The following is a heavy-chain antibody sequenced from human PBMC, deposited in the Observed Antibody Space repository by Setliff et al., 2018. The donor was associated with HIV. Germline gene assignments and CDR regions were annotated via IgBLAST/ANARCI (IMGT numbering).Heavy chain of an antibody. V-gene: IGHV1-8*01. CDR1: GYTFSRFG. J-gene: IGHJ4*02. Sequence: ASVKVSCKASGYTFSRFGITWVRQAPGQGLEWMGWIDPKSGNTGYAQEFQGRVTMTRNTSISTAYMELISLTSDDTAIYFCARGLRAYLGYWGQGTLVTVSS. D-gene: IGHD1-26*01. CDR2: IDPKSGNT. CDR3: ARGLRAYLGY.